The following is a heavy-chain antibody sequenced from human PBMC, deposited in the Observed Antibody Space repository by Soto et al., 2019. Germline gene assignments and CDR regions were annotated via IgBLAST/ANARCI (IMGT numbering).Heavy chain of an antibody. D-gene: IGHD2-2*03. Sequence: GASVKVSCKASGCTFRSYTISCVRQAPGQGLEWMGRIIPILGIANYAQKFQGRVTITADKSTSTAYMELSSLRSEDTAVYYCARDGYCSSTSCYDYYYMDVWGKGTTVTVSS. CDR1: GCTFRSYT. J-gene: IGHJ6*03. CDR2: IIPILGIA. CDR3: ARDGYCSSTSCYDYYYMDV. V-gene: IGHV1-69*04.